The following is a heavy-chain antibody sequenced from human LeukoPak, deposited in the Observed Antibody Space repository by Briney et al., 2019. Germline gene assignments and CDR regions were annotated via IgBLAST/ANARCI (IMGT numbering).Heavy chain of an antibody. CDR3: ARGGPNYDYVWGSYRLRAFDI. V-gene: IGHV1-69*06. CDR1: GGSFSSYA. D-gene: IGHD3-16*02. Sequence: GASVKVSCKASGGSFSSYAISWVRQAPGQGLEWMGGIIPFFGTANYAQQFQGRVTITADKSTSTAYMELSSLGSEDTAVYYCARGGPNYDYVWGSYRLRAFDIWGQGTMVTVSS. J-gene: IGHJ3*02. CDR2: IIPFFGTA.